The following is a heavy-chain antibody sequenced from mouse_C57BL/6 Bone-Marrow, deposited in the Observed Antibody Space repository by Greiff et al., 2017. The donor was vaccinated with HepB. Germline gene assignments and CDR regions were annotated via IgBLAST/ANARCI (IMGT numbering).Heavy chain of an antibody. Sequence: EVHLVESGGGLVQPKGSLKLSCAASGFSFNTYAMNWVRQAPGKGLEWVARIRSKSNNYATYYADSVKDRFTISRDDSESMLYLQMNNLKTEDTAMYYCVRHGAAQAPFAYWGQGTLVTVSA. CDR3: VRHGAAQAPFAY. CDR1: GFSFNTYA. J-gene: IGHJ3*01. D-gene: IGHD3-2*02. V-gene: IGHV10-1*01. CDR2: IRSKSNNYAT.